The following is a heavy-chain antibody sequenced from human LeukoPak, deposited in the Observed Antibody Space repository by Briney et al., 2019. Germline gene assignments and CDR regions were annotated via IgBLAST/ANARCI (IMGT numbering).Heavy chain of an antibody. J-gene: IGHJ4*02. CDR2: ISAYNGNT. CDR3: ARVRYSSSWSSFDY. Sequence: ASVKVSCKASGYTFTSYGISWVRQAPGQGLEWMGWISAYNGNTNYAQKLQGRVTMTTDTSTSTAYMELRSLRSGDAAVYYCARVRYSSSWSSFDYWGQGTLVTVSS. V-gene: IGHV1-18*01. CDR1: GYTFTSYG. D-gene: IGHD6-13*01.